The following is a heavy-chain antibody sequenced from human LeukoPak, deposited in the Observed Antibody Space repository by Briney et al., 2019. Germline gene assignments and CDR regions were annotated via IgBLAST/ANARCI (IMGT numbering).Heavy chain of an antibody. J-gene: IGHJ4*02. V-gene: IGHV3-30*18. CDR1: GFTFSSYG. CDR2: ISYDGSNK. Sequence: GSLRLSCAASGFTFSSYGVHWVRQAPGKGLEWVAVISYDGSNKYYADSVKGRFTISRDNSKNTLYLQMNSLRAEDTAVYYCAKDLGSGTVVTGYYFDYWGQGTLVTVSS. D-gene: IGHD4-23*01. CDR3: AKDLGSGTVVTGYYFDY.